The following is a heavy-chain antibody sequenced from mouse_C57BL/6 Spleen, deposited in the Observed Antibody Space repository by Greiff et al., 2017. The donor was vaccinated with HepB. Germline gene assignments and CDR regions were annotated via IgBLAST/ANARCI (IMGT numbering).Heavy chain of an antibody. CDR3: ARTDFTTVYFLAY. CDR2: IDPSDSYT. CDR1: GYTFTSYW. D-gene: IGHD1-1*01. J-gene: IGHJ2*01. Sequence: QVQLQQPGAELVMPGASVKLSCKASGYTFTSYWMHWVKQRPGQGLEWIGEIDPSDSYTNYNQKFKDKSTLTVDKSSSTAYMQLSSLTSEDSAVYYCARTDFTTVYFLAYWGQGTTLTVSS. V-gene: IGHV1-69*01.